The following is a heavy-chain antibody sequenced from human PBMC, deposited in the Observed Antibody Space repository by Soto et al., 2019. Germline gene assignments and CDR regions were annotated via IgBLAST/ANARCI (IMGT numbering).Heavy chain of an antibody. J-gene: IGHJ5*02. D-gene: IGHD2-8*01. V-gene: IGHV4-34*01. CDR3: ARRGDGNWFDP. CDR1: GGSFSGYY. CDR2: INHSGST. Sequence: QVQLQQWGAGLLKPSETLSLTCAVYGGSFSGYYWSWIRQPPGKGLEWIGEINHSGSTNYNPSLKSGVTISVDTSKNQFSLKLSSVTAADTAVYYCARRGDGNWFDPWGQGTLVTVSS.